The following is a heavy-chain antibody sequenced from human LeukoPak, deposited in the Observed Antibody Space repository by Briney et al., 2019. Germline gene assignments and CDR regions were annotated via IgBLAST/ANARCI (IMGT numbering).Heavy chain of an antibody. CDR3: ARDRINYDSSFVVDAFDI. D-gene: IGHD3-22*01. Sequence: ASVKVSCKASGYTFSTYGISWVRQAPGQGLEWMAWISAYNGNTNYAQKLQGRVTMTIDTSTSTAYMELRSLRSDDTVVYYCARDRINYDSSFVVDAFDIWGQGTMVTVSS. CDR2: ISAYNGNT. V-gene: IGHV1-18*01. CDR1: GYTFSTYG. J-gene: IGHJ3*02.